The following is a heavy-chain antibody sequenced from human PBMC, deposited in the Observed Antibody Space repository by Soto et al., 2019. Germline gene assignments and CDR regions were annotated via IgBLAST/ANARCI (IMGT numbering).Heavy chain of an antibody. J-gene: IGHJ3*01. CDR1: RGSIISGDHS. Sequence: PSETLSLTCAVSRGSIISGDHSWGWIRQPPGKGLEWIGYIFHSGATHYNPSLKTRVTISVDRPKNQFSLKLRSVSAADTVVYYCARQWGNWYWAFNVWGQGTMVTVSS. CDR3: ARQWGNWYWAFNV. V-gene: IGHV4-30-2*01. D-gene: IGHD6-13*01. CDR2: IFHSGAT.